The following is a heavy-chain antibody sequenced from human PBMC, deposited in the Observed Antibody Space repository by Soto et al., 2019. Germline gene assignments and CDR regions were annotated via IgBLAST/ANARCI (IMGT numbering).Heavy chain of an antibody. V-gene: IGHV3-15*01. CDR1: GFIFSDAW. Sequence: EVQLVESGGGLVKPGESLRLSCAASGFIFSDAWMNWVRQAPGKGLEWVGRIKSKTDGETTDFAAPVQGRFTISRDDSKDTVYLQMNSLKSEDTALYYCTYLRAGSYLFDYWGQGTLVTVSS. CDR3: TYLRAGSYLFDY. CDR2: IKSKTDGETT. D-gene: IGHD3-10*01. J-gene: IGHJ4*02.